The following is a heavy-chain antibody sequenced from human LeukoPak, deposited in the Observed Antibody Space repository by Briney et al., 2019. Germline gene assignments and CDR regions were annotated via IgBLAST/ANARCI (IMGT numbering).Heavy chain of an antibody. CDR1: GYTLTELP. J-gene: IGHJ3*02. CDR3: ATQRPDIVLMVYARDAFDI. Sequence: ASVKVSCRVSGYTLTELPMHWVRQAPGKGLEWMGGFDPEDGETIYAQKFQGRVTMTEDTSTDTAYMELSSLRSEDTAVYYCATQRPDIVLMVYARDAFDIWGQGTMVTVSS. D-gene: IGHD2-8*01. V-gene: IGHV1-24*01. CDR2: FDPEDGET.